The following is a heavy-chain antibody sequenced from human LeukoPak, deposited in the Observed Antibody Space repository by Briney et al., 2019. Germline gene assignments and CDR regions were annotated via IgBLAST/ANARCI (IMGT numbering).Heavy chain of an antibody. CDR1: GLIFSKYW. V-gene: IGHV4-4*02. Sequence: GSLRLSCAASGLIFSKYWMTWVRQAPGKGLEWIGEINHSGSTNYNPSLKSRVTISVDTSKNQFSLKLSSVTAADTAVYYCARGFNWFDPWGQGTLVTVSS. CDR3: ARGFNWFDP. CDR2: INHSGST. J-gene: IGHJ5*02.